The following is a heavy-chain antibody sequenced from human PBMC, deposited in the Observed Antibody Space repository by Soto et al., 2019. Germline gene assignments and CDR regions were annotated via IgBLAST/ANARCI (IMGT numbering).Heavy chain of an antibody. CDR3: ARESLGGDYPLDY. CDR1: GFTFSNYK. D-gene: IGHD4-17*01. CDR2: ISSSGSTI. J-gene: IGHJ4*02. V-gene: IGHV3-48*03. Sequence: PGGSLRLSCAASGFTFSNYKMNWVRQAPGKGLEWVSYISSSGSTIYYADSVKGRFTISRDNAKSSLFLQVSSLRADDTAIYYCARESLGGDYPLDYWGQGTLVTVSS.